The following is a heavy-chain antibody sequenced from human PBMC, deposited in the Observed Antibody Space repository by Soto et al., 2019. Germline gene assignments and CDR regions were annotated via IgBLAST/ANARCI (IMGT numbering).Heavy chain of an antibody. D-gene: IGHD2-21*01. CDR2: IYFSGST. CDR3: ARLGAYYRSLDP. V-gene: IGHV4-59*01. J-gene: IGHJ5*02. Sequence: SATLSLPCTVSGFSISGCAWSWGRLTPGKGLEWIGYIYFSGSTNYNPSLKSRVTMSVDTSKDQFSLNLSSVTAADTAVYYCARLGAYYRSLDPWGPGTLVTVS. CDR1: GFSISGCA.